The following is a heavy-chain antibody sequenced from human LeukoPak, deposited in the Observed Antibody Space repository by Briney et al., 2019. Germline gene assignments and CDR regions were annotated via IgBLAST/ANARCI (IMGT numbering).Heavy chain of an antibody. J-gene: IGHJ6*02. V-gene: IGHV3-48*04. Sequence: GGSLRLSCAASGFTFSSYSINWVRQAPGKGLEWVSYISSSSSTIYYADSVKGRFTISRDNAKNSLYLQMNSLRAEDTAVYYCAREAGVVTDDMDVWGQGTTVTVSS. CDR3: AREAGVVTDDMDV. CDR1: GFTFSSYS. D-gene: IGHD2-21*02. CDR2: ISSSSSTI.